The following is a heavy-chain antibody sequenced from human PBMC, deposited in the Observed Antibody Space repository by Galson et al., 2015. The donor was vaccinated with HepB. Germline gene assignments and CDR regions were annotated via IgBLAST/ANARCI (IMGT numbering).Heavy chain of an antibody. CDR3: AREGGQQQLYDY. D-gene: IGHD6-13*01. Sequence: SLRLSCAASGFTFSSYAMHWVRQAPGKGLEWVAVISYDGSNKYYADSVKGRFTISRDNSKNTLYLQMNSLRAEDTAVYYCAREGGQQQLYDYWGQGTLVTVSS. CDR2: ISYDGSNK. V-gene: IGHV3-30*04. CDR1: GFTFSSYA. J-gene: IGHJ4*02.